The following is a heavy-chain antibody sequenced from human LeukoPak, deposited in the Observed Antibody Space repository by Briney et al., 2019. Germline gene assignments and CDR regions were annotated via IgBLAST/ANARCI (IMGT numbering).Heavy chain of an antibody. CDR2: IYYSGST. J-gene: IGHJ5*02. Sequence: SETLSLTCTVSGGSISSHYWSWIRQPPGKGLEWIGYIYYSGSTNYNPSLKSRVTISVDTSKNQFSLKLSPVTAADTAVYYCAREHCSSTSCYTGGNWFDPWGQGTLVTVSS. CDR3: AREHCSSTSCYTGGNWFDP. V-gene: IGHV4-59*11. CDR1: GGSISSHY. D-gene: IGHD2-2*02.